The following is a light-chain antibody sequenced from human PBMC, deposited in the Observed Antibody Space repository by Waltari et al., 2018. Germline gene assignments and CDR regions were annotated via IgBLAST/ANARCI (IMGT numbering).Light chain of an antibody. Sequence: EIVMTQSPATLSVSPGERATLPCRASQSVSSNLAWYQQKPGQAPRLLIYGASTRATGMPARFSGSGSGTEFTLTISSLQSEDFAVYYCQQYNNWPLTFGQGTKVEIK. CDR3: QQYNNWPLT. CDR2: GAS. J-gene: IGKJ1*01. V-gene: IGKV3-15*01. CDR1: QSVSSN.